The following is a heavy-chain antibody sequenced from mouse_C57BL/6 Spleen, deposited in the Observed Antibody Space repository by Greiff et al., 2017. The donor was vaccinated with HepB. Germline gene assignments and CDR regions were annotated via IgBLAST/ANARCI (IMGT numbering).Heavy chain of an antibody. CDR1: GFTFTSYW. D-gene: IGHD1-1*01. Sequence: QVQLQQPGAELVKPGASVKLSCKASGFTFTSYWMHWVKQRPGRGLEWIGRIDPNSGGTKYNEKFKSKATLTVDKPSSTAYMQLRILTSEYSAVYYCARGGLLRSHYFDYWGQGTTLTVSS. V-gene: IGHV1-72*01. CDR3: ARGGLLRSHYFDY. J-gene: IGHJ2*01. CDR2: IDPNSGGT.